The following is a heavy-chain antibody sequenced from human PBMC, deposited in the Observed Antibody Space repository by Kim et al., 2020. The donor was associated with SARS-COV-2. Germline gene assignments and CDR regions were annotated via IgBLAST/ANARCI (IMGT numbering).Heavy chain of an antibody. CDR1: GGSISSYY. CDR2: IYYSGST. J-gene: IGHJ4*02. D-gene: IGHD2-2*01. V-gene: IGHV4-59*13. CDR3: ARGPSCSSTSCYYYFDY. Sequence: SETLSLTCTVSGGSISSYYWSWIRQPPGKGLEWIGYIYYSGSTNYNPSLKSRVTISVDTSKNQFSLKLSSVTAADTAVYYCARGPSCSSTSCYYYFDYWGQGTLVTVSS.